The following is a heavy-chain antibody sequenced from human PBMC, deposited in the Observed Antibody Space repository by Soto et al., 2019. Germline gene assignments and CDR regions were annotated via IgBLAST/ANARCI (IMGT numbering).Heavy chain of an antibody. CDR1: GYSFSTHW. D-gene: IGHD2-21*01. J-gene: IGHJ3*02. CDR2: IYPGDSDA. V-gene: IGHV5-51*01. Sequence: GESLKISCKGSGYSFSTHWLAWVRQMPGKGLEYMGIIYPGDSDARYSPSFQGQGTLSADKSISTAYLQWTSLKASDTAIYFCARARGSTHRLGDHFAIWGQGTMVTVSS. CDR3: ARARGSTHRLGDHFAI.